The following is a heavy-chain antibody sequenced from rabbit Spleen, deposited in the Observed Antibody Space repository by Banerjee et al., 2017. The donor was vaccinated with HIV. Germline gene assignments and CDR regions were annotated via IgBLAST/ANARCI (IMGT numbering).Heavy chain of an antibody. CDR1: GFSFSNKAV. CDR3: ARDLPGAIGWNFYL. CDR2: INVITGKA. V-gene: IGHV1S45*01. J-gene: IGHJ4*01. Sequence: QEQLVESGGGLVKPEGSLKLSCTASGFSFSNKAVMCWVRQAPGKGLEWIACINVITGKAVYSTWAKGRFTASTTSSTTVTLQMTSLTAADTATYFCARDLPGAIGWNFYLWGPGTLVTVS. D-gene: IGHD3-1*01.